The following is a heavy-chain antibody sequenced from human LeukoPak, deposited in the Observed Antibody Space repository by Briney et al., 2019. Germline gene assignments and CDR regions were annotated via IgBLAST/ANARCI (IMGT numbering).Heavy chain of an antibody. CDR3: AKDIEGYYTYYYMDV. D-gene: IGHD1-26*01. V-gene: IGHV3-64*01. CDR1: GFTFSTYT. CDR2: ISGNGGSR. J-gene: IGHJ6*03. Sequence: GGSLTLSCAASGFTFSTYTMHWVRQAPGKGLEYVSSISGNGGSREYANSVKGRFIISRDNAKNSLYLQMNSLRAEDTALYYCAKDIEGYYTYYYMDVWGKGTTVTISS.